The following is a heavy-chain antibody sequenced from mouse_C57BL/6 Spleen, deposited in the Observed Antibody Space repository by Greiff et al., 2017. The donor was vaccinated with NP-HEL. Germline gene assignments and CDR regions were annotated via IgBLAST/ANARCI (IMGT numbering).Heavy chain of an antibody. CDR1: GYTFTSYW. CDR3: ARWVYGSSYRYFDV. Sequence: QVQLQQPGTELVKPGASVKLSCKASGYTFTSYWMHWVKQRPGQGLEWIGNINPSNGGTNYNERFKSKDTLTVDKSSSTAYMQLSSLTSEDSAVYYCARWVYGSSYRYFDVWGTGTTVTVSS. CDR2: INPSNGGT. D-gene: IGHD1-1*01. V-gene: IGHV1-53*01. J-gene: IGHJ1*03.